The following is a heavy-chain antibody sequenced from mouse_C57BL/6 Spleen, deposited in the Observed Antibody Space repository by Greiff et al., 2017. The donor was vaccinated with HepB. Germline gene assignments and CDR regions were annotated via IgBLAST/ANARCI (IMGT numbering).Heavy chain of an antibody. V-gene: IGHV1-82*01. J-gene: IGHJ1*03. CDR3: ARDYYGSRGYFDV. D-gene: IGHD1-1*01. Sequence: VKVVESGPELVKPGASVKISCKASGYAFSSSWMNWVKQRPGKGLEWIGRIYPGDGDTNYNGKFKGKATLTADKSSSTAYMQLSSLTSEDSAVYFCARDYYGSRGYFDVWGTGTTVTVSS. CDR1: GYAFSSSW. CDR2: IYPGDGDT.